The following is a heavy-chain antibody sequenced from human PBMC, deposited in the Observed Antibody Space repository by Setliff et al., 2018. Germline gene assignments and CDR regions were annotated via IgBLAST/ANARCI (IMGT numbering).Heavy chain of an antibody. J-gene: IGHJ4*02. D-gene: IGHD6-19*01. Sequence: PSETLSLTCAVSGGSISSSNWWSWVRQPPGKGLEWIGEIYHSGSTNYNPSLKSRVTISVDKSKNQFSLKLSSVTAADTAVYYCARASPGVAGYWDYWGQGMLVTVSS. CDR2: IYHSGST. V-gene: IGHV4-4*02. CDR3: ARASPGVAGYWDY. CDR1: GGSISSSNW.